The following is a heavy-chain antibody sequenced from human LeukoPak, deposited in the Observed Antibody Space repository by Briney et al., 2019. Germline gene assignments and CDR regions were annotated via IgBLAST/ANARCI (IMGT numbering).Heavy chain of an antibody. D-gene: IGHD6-13*01. CDR2: IKQDGSEK. CDR3: ARDKSYSRAGGY. J-gene: IGHJ4*02. V-gene: IGHV3-7*01. CDR1: GFTFSSYG. Sequence: GGSLRLSCAASGFTFSSYGMSWVRQAPGKGLEWVANIKQDGSEKYYVDSVKGRFTISRDNAKNSLYLQMNSLRAEDTAVYYCARDKSYSRAGGYWGQGTLVTVSS.